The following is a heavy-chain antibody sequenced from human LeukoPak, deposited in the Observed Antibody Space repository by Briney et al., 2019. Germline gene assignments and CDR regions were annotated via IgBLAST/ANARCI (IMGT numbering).Heavy chain of an antibody. CDR3: ARLRYSYGQRVDY. Sequence: PSETLSLTCTVSGGSISSSSYYWGWIRQPPGKGLEWIGSIYYSGSTYYNPSLKSRVTISVDTSKNQFSLKLSSVTAADTAVYYCARLRYSYGQRVDYWGQGTLVTVSS. V-gene: IGHV4-39*01. CDR1: GGSISSSSYY. CDR2: IYYSGST. J-gene: IGHJ4*02. D-gene: IGHD5-18*01.